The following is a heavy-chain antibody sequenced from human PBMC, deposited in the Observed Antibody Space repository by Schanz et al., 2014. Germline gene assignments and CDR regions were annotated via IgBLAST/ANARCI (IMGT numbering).Heavy chain of an antibody. CDR1: GFTFSEVY. CDR3: AAFNNRDAFNG. V-gene: IGHV3-15*04. D-gene: IGHD6-25*01. Sequence: EARLVESGGGLVEPGGSLRLSCSGSGFTFSEVYMSWVRQAPGKGLEWVGRIENNANGATTDYAASVKGRFTVSRDDSRNTLYLQMNPLRTDDTALYFCAAFNNRDAFNGWGQGTMVSVSS. CDR2: IENNANGATT. J-gene: IGHJ3*01.